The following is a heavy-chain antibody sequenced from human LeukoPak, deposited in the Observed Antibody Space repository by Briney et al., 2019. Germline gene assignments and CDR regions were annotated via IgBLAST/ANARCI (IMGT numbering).Heavy chain of an antibody. D-gene: IGHD6-13*01. V-gene: IGHV3-23*01. Sequence: GGSLRLSCAASGFTFSSYAMSWVRQAPGKGLEWVSAISGSGGSTYYADSVKGRFTTSRDNSKNTLYLQMNSLRAEDTAVYYCARLIAAADHFDYWGQGTLVTVSS. CDR1: GFTFSSYA. J-gene: IGHJ4*02. CDR2: ISGSGGST. CDR3: ARLIAAADHFDY.